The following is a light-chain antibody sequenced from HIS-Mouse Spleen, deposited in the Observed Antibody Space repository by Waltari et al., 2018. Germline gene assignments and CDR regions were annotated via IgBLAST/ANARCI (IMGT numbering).Light chain of an antibody. CDR2: LGS. Sequence: DIVMTQSPLSLPVTPGEPASISCRSSQSLLHSNGYNYLDWYLQKPGQSPQLLIYLGSNRASGVPDRFSGSGSGTDFTLKSSRVDAEDVGFYYCMQALQTFTFGQGTKLEIK. V-gene: IGKV2-28*01. CDR1: QSLLHSNGYNY. CDR3: MQALQTFT. J-gene: IGKJ2*01.